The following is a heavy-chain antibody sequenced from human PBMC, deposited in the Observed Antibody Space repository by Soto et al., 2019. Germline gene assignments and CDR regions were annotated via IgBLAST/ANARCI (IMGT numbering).Heavy chain of an antibody. CDR3: ARVGGYSYGSWFDP. CDR1: GGSFSGYY. J-gene: IGHJ5*02. D-gene: IGHD5-18*01. V-gene: IGHV4-34*01. Sequence: SETLSLTCAVYGGSFSGYYWSWIRQPPGKGLEWIGEINHSGSTNYNPSLKSRVTISVDTSKNQFSLKLSSVTAADTAVYYCARVGGYSYGSWFDPWGQGTLVTVSS. CDR2: INHSGST.